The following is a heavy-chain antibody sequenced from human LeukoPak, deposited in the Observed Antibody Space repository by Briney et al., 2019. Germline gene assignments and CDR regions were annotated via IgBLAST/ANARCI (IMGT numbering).Heavy chain of an antibody. J-gene: IGHJ4*02. V-gene: IGHV1-2*02. D-gene: IGHD6-19*01. CDR2: INPNSGGT. CDR1: GYTFTGYF. Sequence: ASVKVSCKASGYTFTGYFLQWVRQAPGQGLEWMGWINPNSGGTNYAQKFQGRVTMTRDTSISTAYMELSRLTSDDAAVYYCARGSSSRGWYDYWGQGTLVTVSS. CDR3: ARGSSSRGWYDY.